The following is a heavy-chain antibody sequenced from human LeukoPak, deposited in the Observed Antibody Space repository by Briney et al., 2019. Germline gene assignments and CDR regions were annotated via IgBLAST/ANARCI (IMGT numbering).Heavy chain of an antibody. CDR3: ARDGERGELSLYMDY. J-gene: IGHJ4*02. D-gene: IGHD3-16*02. Sequence: GGSLRLSCAASGFTFSSYNMNWVRQAPGKGLEWVSYISSSSSNIYYADSVKGRFTISRDNAKNSLYLRINSLRAEDTAVYYCARDGERGELSLYMDYWGQGTLVTVSS. V-gene: IGHV3-48*01. CDR2: ISSSSSNI. CDR1: GFTFSSYN.